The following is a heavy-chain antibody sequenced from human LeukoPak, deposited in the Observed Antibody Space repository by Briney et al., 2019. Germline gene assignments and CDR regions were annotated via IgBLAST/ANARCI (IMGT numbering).Heavy chain of an antibody. CDR2: INPNSGGT. Sequence: GASVKVSCKASGYTFTGYYMHWVRQAPGQGLEWMGWINPNSGGTNYAQKFQGRVTMTRDTSISTAYMELSRLRSDDTAVYYCARGTSSSPYYFDYWGQGTLVTVSS. D-gene: IGHD2-2*01. CDR3: ARGTSSSPYYFDY. J-gene: IGHJ4*02. CDR1: GYTFTGYY. V-gene: IGHV1-2*02.